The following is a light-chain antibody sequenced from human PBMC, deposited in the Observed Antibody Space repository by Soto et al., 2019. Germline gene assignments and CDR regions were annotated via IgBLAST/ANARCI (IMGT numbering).Light chain of an antibody. J-gene: IGKJ4*01. Sequence: DIQMTQSPSSLSASVGDRVTITCQASQAISNHLHWYQQKPGKAPTLLIYDASYLEIGVPSRFSGSGSGTDFTFTISSLQPDDIATYYCQQYVHKITFGGGTKVEIK. V-gene: IGKV1-33*01. CDR1: QAISNH. CDR3: QQYVHKIT. CDR2: DAS.